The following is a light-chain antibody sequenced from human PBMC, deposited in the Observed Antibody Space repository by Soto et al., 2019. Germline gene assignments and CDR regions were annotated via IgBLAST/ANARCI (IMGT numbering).Light chain of an antibody. CDR3: QWYNCSPLA. Sequence: DIQMTQSPSSLSASVGDRVTITCRASQGIRNYLAWYQQTPGKVPKLLIYGATTLQSGVTSRFSVSVSETDFILIISSLHPADVATYYCQWYNCSPLAFGGGTKVEIK. CDR2: GAT. CDR1: QGIRNY. J-gene: IGKJ4*01. V-gene: IGKV1-27*01.